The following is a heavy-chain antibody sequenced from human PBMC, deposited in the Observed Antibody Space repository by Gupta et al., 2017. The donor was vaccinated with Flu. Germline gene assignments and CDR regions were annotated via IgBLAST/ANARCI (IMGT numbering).Heavy chain of an antibody. CDR1: GYTFTDFY. Sequence: VQLVQSVAEVMKPGSSVSVSCKASGYTFTDFYMHWVRLAPGQGPEWMGWVNPNSGVTNYAQKFQGRGTMIGDTSITTAYRELSRLRSDDTAVYYCARFSPEGCCDSWGQGTLVTVSS. CDR3: ARFSPEGCCDS. CDR2: VNPNSGVT. V-gene: IGHV1-2*02. J-gene: IGHJ5*02. D-gene: IGHD5-12*01.